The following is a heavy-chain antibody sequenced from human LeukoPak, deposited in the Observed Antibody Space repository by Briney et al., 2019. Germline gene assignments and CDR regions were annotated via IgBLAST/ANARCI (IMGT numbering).Heavy chain of an antibody. V-gene: IGHV4-4*07. Sequence: PSETLSLTCTVSGGSISSSYYWSWIRQPAGKGLEWIGRIYTSGNSNYNPSLNSRVTMSVDTSKNQFSLKLSSVTAADTAVYYCARLGGARGDYWGQGTLVTVSS. CDR3: ARLGGARGDY. CDR2: IYTSGNS. D-gene: IGHD1-26*01. CDR1: GGSISSSYY. J-gene: IGHJ4*02.